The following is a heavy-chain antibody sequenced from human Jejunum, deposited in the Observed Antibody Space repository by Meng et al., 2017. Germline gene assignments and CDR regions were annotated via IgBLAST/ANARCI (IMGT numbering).Heavy chain of an antibody. Sequence: GGSLRLSCAASGFTFSVYVMTWVRQAPGKGLEWVSSISESGGPTYFADSVKGRFTISRDDSKNTVFLQMNSLRADDTAVYFCANTYCSGENCNRNSETWGRGTLVTVSS. CDR2: ISESGGPT. D-gene: IGHD2-15*01. J-gene: IGHJ5*02. V-gene: IGHV3-23*01. CDR3: ANTYCSGENCNRNSET. CDR1: GFTFSVYV.